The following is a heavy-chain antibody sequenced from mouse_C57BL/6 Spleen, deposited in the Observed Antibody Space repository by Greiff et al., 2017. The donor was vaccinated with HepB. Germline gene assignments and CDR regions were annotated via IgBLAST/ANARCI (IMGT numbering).Heavy chain of an antibody. CDR3: ARQDDRKGAGFAY. V-gene: IGHV1-69*01. J-gene: IGHJ3*01. CDR2: IDPSDSYT. D-gene: IGHD2-14*01. CDR1: GYTFTSYW. Sequence: VQLQQPGAELVMPGASVKLSCKASGYTFTSYWMHWVKQRPGQGLEWIGEIDPSDSYTNYNQKFKGKSTLTVDKSSSTAYMQLSSLTSEASAVYDCARQDDRKGAGFAYWGQGTLVTVSA.